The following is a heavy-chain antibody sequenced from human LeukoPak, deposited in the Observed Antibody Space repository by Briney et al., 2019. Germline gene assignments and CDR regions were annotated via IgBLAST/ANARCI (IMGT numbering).Heavy chain of an antibody. Sequence: SETLSLTCTVSGGPISSYYWSWIRQPPGKGLEWIGYIYYSGSTNYNPSLKSRVTISVDTSKNQFSLKLSSVTAADTAVYYCARDRTVYYYDSSADAFDIWGQGTMVTVSS. CDR1: GGPISSYY. V-gene: IGHV4-59*01. D-gene: IGHD3-22*01. CDR2: IYYSGST. J-gene: IGHJ3*02. CDR3: ARDRTVYYYDSSADAFDI.